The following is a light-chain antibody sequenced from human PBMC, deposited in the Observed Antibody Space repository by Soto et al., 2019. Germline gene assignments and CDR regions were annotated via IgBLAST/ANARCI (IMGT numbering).Light chain of an antibody. CDR2: VNSDGSH. CDR1: RSHGNYA. V-gene: IGLV4-69*01. Sequence: QAVLSQLPSASASLGASVKLTCTLRRSHGNYAIAWHQHQPAKGPRYLMRVNSDGSHNKGDGVPDRFSGSSSGAERYLTISSLQSEDEADYYCQTWGTGFRVFRGGTKLTVL. CDR3: QTWGTGFRV. J-gene: IGLJ3*02.